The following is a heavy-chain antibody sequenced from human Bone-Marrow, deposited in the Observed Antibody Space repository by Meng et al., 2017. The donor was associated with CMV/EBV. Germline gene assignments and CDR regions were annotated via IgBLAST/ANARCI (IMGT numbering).Heavy chain of an antibody. D-gene: IGHD3-3*01. V-gene: IGHV3-48*03. CDR3: ARDALVLRFLEWFPDNVYYYGMDV. CDR1: GFTLSPYA. J-gene: IGHJ6*02. Sequence: GESLKISCAASGFTLSPYAVHWVRQAAGKGLEWVSYISSSGSTIYYADSVKGRFTISRDNAKNSLDLQMNSLRAEDTAVYYCARDALVLRFLEWFPDNVYYYGMDVWGQGTTVTVSS. CDR2: ISSSGSTI.